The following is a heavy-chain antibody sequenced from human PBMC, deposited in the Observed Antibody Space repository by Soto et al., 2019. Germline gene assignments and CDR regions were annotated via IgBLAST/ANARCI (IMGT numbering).Heavy chain of an antibody. V-gene: IGHV3-9*01. J-gene: IGHJ3*02. CDR3: TKKSCSGGSCYSPTGAFDI. CDR1: GFTFDDYA. D-gene: IGHD2-15*01. Sequence: ALRLSCAASGFTFDDYAMHWVRQAPGKGLEWVSGISWNSGSIGYADSVKGRFTISRDNAKNSLYLQMNSLRAEDTALYYCTKKSCSGGSCYSPTGAFDIWGQGTMVTVSS. CDR2: ISWNSGSI.